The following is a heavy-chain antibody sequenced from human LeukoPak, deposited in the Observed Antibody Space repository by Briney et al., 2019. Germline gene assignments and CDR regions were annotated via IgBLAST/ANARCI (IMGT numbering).Heavy chain of an antibody. CDR2: ISYDGTVK. CDR1: GFTFNNYA. CDR3: ARGPMIVVDAEHTFDY. Sequence: GGTLRLSCAASGFTFNNYAMHWVRQAPGKGLEWMAVISYDGTVKYYVDSVKGRFTISRDNSKNTLYLQMNSLRAEDTAVYYCARGPMIVVDAEHTFDYWGQGTLVTVSS. V-gene: IGHV3-30*04. J-gene: IGHJ4*02. D-gene: IGHD3-22*01.